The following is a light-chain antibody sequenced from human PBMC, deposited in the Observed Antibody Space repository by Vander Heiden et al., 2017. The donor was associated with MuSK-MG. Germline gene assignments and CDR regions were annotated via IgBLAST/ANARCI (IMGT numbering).Light chain of an antibody. CDR1: QSVSSSY. CDR3: QQDGSSPST. Sequence: EIVVTQAPGTLSLSPGERATLSCRASQSVSSSYLAWYQQKPGQAPRLLIYGASSRATGIPDRFSGSGSGTDFTLTISRLEPEDFAVYYCQQDGSSPSTFGHGTKVDIK. V-gene: IGKV3-20*01. J-gene: IGKJ3*01. CDR2: GAS.